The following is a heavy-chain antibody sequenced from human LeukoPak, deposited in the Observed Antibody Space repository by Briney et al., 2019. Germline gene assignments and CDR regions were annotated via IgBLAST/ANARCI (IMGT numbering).Heavy chain of an antibody. V-gene: IGHV4-4*02. Sequence: PSETLSLTCAVSGGSISSSNWWSWVRQPPGKGLEWIGEIYHSGSTNYNPSLKSRVTISVDKSKNQFSLKLSSVTAADTAVYYCARFSPRALGNYFDYWGQGTLVTVSS. J-gene: IGHJ4*02. CDR1: GGSISSSNW. CDR3: ARFSPRALGNYFDY. D-gene: IGHD3-16*01. CDR2: IYHSGST.